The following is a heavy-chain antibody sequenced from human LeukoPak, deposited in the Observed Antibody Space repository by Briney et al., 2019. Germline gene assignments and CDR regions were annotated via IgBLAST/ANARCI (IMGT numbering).Heavy chain of an antibody. D-gene: IGHD2-15*01. CDR2: ISAYNGNT. CDR3: ARDVTPGYCSGGSCYRPYYYYYYYMDV. CDR1: GYTFTSYG. V-gene: IGHV1-18*01. Sequence: ASVKVSCKASGYTFTSYGISWVRQAPGQGLEWMGWISAYNGNTNYAQKLQGRVTMTTDTSTSTAYMELRSLRSDDTAVYYCARDVTPGYCSGGSCYRPYYYYYYYMDVWGKGTTVTVSS. J-gene: IGHJ6*03.